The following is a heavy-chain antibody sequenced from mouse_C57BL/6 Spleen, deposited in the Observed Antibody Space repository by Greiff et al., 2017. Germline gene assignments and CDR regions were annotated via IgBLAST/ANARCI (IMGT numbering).Heavy chain of an antibody. D-gene: IGHD6-1*01. J-gene: IGHJ1*03. CDR2: IDPSDSET. V-gene: IGHV1-52*01. CDR1: GYTFTSYW. CDR3: ARLNSLWYVDV. Sequence: QVQLQQPGAELVRPGSSVKLSCKASGYTFTSYWMHWVKQRPIQGLEWIGNIDPSDSETHYNQKFKDKATLTVDKSSSTAYMQLSSLTSEDSAVYYCARLNSLWYVDVWGTGTTVTVSS.